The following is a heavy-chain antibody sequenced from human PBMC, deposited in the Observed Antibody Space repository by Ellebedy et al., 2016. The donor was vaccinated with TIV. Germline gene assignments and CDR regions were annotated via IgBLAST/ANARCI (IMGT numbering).Heavy chain of an antibody. CDR1: GGSISSSNW. CDR3: ARARRRDRYDSSGYYFDY. CDR2: IYHSGST. V-gene: IGHV4-4*02. D-gene: IGHD3-22*01. Sequence: SETLSLXXAVSGGSISSSNWWSWVRQPPGKGLEWIGEIYHSGSTNYNPSLKSRVTISVDKSKNQFSLKLSSVTAADTAVYYCARARRRDRYDSSGYYFDYWGQGTLVTVSS. J-gene: IGHJ4*02.